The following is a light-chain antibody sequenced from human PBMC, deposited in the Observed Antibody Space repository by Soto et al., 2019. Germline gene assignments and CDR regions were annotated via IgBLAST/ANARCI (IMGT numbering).Light chain of an antibody. CDR2: GAS. Sequence: EIVLTQSPGTLSLSPGERATLSCRASQSVSRSYLAWYQQKPGQAPRLLIYGASSRATGIPDRFSGSGSGTDFTLNISRLEPEDFAVYYCQQYGSSPYTFGQGTKLEIK. CDR3: QQYGSSPYT. J-gene: IGKJ2*01. CDR1: QSVSRSY. V-gene: IGKV3-20*01.